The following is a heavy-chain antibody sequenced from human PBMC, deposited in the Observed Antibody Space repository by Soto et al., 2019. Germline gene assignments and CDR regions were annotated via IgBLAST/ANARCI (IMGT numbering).Heavy chain of an antibody. Sequence: GGSLRLSCAASGFTFSSYGMHWVRQAPGKGLEWVAVISYDGSNKYYADSVKGRFTISRDNSKNTLYLQMNSLRAEDTAVYYCAKDRGGDYVRWDYYYYGMDVWGQGTTVTVS. J-gene: IGHJ6*02. V-gene: IGHV3-30*18. D-gene: IGHD4-17*01. CDR3: AKDRGGDYVRWDYYYYGMDV. CDR2: ISYDGSNK. CDR1: GFTFSSYG.